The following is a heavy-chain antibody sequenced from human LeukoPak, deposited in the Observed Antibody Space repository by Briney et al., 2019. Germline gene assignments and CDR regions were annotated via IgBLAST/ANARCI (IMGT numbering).Heavy chain of an antibody. CDR2: IIPIFGTA. D-gene: IGHD2-2*02. J-gene: IGHJ5*02. CDR1: GGTFSSYA. CDR3: ASRVPAAIRNGWFDP. V-gene: IGHV1-69*05. Sequence: ASVKVSCKASGGTFSSYAISWVRQAPGQGLEWMGGIIPIFGTANYAQKFQGRVTITTDESTSTAYMELSSLRSEDTAVYYCASRVPAAIRNGWFDPWGQGTLVTVSS.